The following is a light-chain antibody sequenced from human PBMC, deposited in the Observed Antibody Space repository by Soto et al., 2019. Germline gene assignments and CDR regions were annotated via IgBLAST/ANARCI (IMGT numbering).Light chain of an antibody. CDR1: SSDVGGYNY. V-gene: IGLV2-11*01. CDR3: CSYAGSYTLV. CDR2: DVS. Sequence: QSVLTQPRSVSGSPGQSVTISCTGTSSDVGGYNYVSWYQQHPGKAPKLMIYDVSKWPSGVPDRFSGSKSGNMASLTISGLQAEDEADYYCCSYAGSYTLVFGGGTKLTVL. J-gene: IGLJ2*01.